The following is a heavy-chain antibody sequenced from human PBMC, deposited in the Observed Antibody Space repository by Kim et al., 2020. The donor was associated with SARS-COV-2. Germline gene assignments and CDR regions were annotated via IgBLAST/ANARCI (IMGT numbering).Heavy chain of an antibody. V-gene: IGHV5-51*01. D-gene: IGHD6-13*01. J-gene: IGHJ4*02. CDR1: GYSFTSYW. Sequence: GESLKISCKGSGYSFTSYWIGWVRQMPGKGLEWMGIIYPGDSDTRYSPSFQGQVTISADKSISTAYLQWSSLKASDTAMYYCARQGWQQLVGENLYYFDYWGQGTLVTVSS. CDR2: IYPGDSDT. CDR3: ARQGWQQLVGENLYYFDY.